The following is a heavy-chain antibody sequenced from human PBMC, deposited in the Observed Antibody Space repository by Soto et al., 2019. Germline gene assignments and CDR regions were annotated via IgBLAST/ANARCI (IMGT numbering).Heavy chain of an antibody. Sequence: AGSLRLSCAASGFTFSSYATSWVRQAQGKGLEWVSAISGSGGSTYYADSVKGRFTISRDNSKNTLYLQMNSLRAEDTAVYYCAKDSEAYFWSGPNWFDPWGQGTLVAVSS. CDR2: ISGSGGST. CDR1: GFTFSSYA. V-gene: IGHV3-23*01. J-gene: IGHJ5*02. CDR3: AKDSEAYFWSGPNWFDP. D-gene: IGHD3-3*01.